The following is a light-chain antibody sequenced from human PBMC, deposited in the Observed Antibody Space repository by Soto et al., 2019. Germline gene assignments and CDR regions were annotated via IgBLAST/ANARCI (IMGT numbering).Light chain of an antibody. CDR2: GVS. CDR3: MRTVHHPWT. V-gene: IGKV2D-29*01. Sequence: DIVMTQTPLSLSVTPGQPASISCKSSQSLVFSDGKTYFYWYLQKPGQPPQLLIHGVSTRFSGVTDRFSGRGSWTDFTLTIRRVESEDVGVYYCMRTVHHPWTVGQGTKVEVK. J-gene: IGKJ1*01. CDR1: QSLVFSDGKTY.